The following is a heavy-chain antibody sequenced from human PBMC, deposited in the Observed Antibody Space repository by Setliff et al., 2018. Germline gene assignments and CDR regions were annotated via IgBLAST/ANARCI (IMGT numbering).Heavy chain of an antibody. Sequence: ASVKVSCKASGYTFTNYGIAWVRQAPGQGLEWMGWVSVHSGNTFYAPKFQGRVTMTTDTSTDTAYLDLRSLRSDDTAVYYCSRLVRYCTTTTCQTLSGGEHWGPRTLVTVSS. CDR3: SRLVRYCTTTTCQTLSGGEH. CDR2: VSVHSGNT. D-gene: IGHD2-8*01. V-gene: IGHV1-18*01. J-gene: IGHJ1*01. CDR1: GYTFTNYG.